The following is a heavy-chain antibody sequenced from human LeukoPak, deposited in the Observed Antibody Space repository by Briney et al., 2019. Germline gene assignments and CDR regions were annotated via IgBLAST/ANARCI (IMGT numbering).Heavy chain of an antibody. Sequence: GGSLRLSCAASRFTFSGSAMNWVRQAPGKGLEWVSFISSGSFTIYYADSVKGRFTISRDNAKNSLYLQMNSQRAEDTAVYYCARGDDAFDIWGQGTMVTVSS. J-gene: IGHJ3*02. CDR2: ISSGSFTI. CDR1: RFTFSGSA. CDR3: ARGDDAFDI. V-gene: IGHV3-48*04.